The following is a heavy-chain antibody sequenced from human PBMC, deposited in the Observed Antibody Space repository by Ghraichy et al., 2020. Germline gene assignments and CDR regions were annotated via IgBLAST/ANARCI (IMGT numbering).Heavy chain of an antibody. CDR3: ARKGYGGGYFDN. Sequence: SETLALTCNVSGGSINSYYWGWIRQPPGNGLECIGYVYYDGSTYYNPSLKSRVTISVDTSKNQFSLRLRSVTAGDTAVYYCARKGYGGGYFDNWGQGTLVTVFS. J-gene: IGHJ4*02. D-gene: IGHD5-18*01. CDR2: VYYDGST. CDR1: GGSINSYY. V-gene: IGHV4-59*01.